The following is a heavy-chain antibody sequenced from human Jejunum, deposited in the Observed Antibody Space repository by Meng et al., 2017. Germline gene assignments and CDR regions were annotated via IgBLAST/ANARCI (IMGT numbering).Heavy chain of an antibody. D-gene: IGHD5-12*01. Sequence: QVQLQESGPGLVKPSEILSLTCTVSGVSISLSSFYWVWIRQSPGKGLEYIGNIYYNGRTYYNPSLNNRVTISADMSKNQFSLNLSSVTAADTAVYYCARVIDGYETRPFDSWGQGILVTVSS. J-gene: IGHJ4*02. CDR3: ARVIDGYETRPFDS. V-gene: IGHV4-39*01. CDR1: GVSISLSSFY. CDR2: IYYNGRT.